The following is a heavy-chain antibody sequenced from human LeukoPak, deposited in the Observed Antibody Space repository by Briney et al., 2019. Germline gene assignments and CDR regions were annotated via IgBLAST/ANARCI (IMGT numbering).Heavy chain of an antibody. CDR2: NYYSGST. D-gene: IGHD6-6*01. CDR1: GGSISSSSYY. J-gene: IGHJ6*03. Sequence: SETLSLTCTVSGGSISSSSYYWGWIRQPPGKGLEWFGCNYYSGSTYYNPSLKSRVTISLATSKNQFSLKLSSVTAADMAVYYCARRAGFEYSSSSSYYYYCYYMDVWGKGTTVTVSS. V-gene: IGHV4-39*07. CDR3: ARRAGFEYSSSSSYYYYCYYMDV.